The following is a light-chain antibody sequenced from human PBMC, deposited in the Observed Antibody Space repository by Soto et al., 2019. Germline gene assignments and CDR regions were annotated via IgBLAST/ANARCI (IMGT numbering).Light chain of an antibody. Sequence: EIVLTLSPATLSLSPGERATLSCRASQSVSSYLAWYQQKPGQAPRLLIYDASNRATGIPARFSGSGSGTDFTLTISRLEPEDFAVYYCQQYGSSPITFGQGTRLEI. CDR2: DAS. V-gene: IGKV3-20*01. CDR3: QQYGSSPIT. CDR1: QSVSSY. J-gene: IGKJ5*01.